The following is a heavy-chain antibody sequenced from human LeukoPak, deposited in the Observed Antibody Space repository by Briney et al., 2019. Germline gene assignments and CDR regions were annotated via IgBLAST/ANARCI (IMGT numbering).Heavy chain of an antibody. CDR3: ARGYDSSGYLYGY. CDR1: GGSISSYY. V-gene: IGHV4-59*01. CDR2: IYYSGST. D-gene: IGHD3-22*01. J-gene: IGHJ4*02. Sequence: SVTLSLTCTVSGGSISSYYWSWIRQPPGKGLEWIGYIYYSGSTNYNPSLKSRVTISADTSKNQFSLKLSSVTAADTAVYYCARGYDSSGYLYGYWGQGTPVTVSS.